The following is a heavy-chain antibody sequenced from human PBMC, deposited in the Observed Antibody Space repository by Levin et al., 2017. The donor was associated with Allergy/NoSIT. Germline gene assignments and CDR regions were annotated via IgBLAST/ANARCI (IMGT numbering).Heavy chain of an antibody. J-gene: IGHJ6*02. D-gene: IGHD3-9*01. CDR3: ARVGYTLTGAQYFYYYGLDV. Sequence: ASVKVSCKASGYTFTGHFMHWVRQAPGQGLEWMGWINPYSGDTSYVQKFQGRVAMTRDTSITTAYMELSSLRSDDTAMYYCARVGYTLTGAQYFYYYGLDVWGQGTTVTVSS. CDR1: GYTFTGHF. CDR2: INPYSGDT. V-gene: IGHV1-2*02.